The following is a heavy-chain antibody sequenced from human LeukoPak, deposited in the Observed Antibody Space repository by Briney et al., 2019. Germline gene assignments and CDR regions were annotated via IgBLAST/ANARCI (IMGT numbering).Heavy chain of an antibody. J-gene: IGHJ6*03. V-gene: IGHV3-23*01. CDR1: GFTFSSYA. CDR3: AKSYSSSWTSYYYYYMDV. D-gene: IGHD6-13*01. Sequence: PGGSLRLSCAASGFTFSSYAMSWVRQAPGKGLEWVSAISGSGGSTYYADSVKGRFTISRDNSKNTLYLQMNSLRAEDTAVYYCAKSYSSSWTSYYYYYMDVWGKGTTVTVSS. CDR2: ISGSGGST.